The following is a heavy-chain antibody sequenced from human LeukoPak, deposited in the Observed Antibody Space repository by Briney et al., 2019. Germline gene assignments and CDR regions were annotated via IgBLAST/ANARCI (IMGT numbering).Heavy chain of an antibody. CDR1: GFTFGDYA. J-gene: IGHJ4*02. Sequence: GGSLRLSCTASGFTFGDYAMSWVRQAPGKGLEWVGFIRSKAYGGTTEYAASVKGRFTISRDDSKSIAYLQMNSLKTEDTAVYYCTRDGEMAVFDYWGQGTLVTVSS. CDR3: TRDGEMAVFDY. D-gene: IGHD5-24*01. CDR2: IRSKAYGGTT. V-gene: IGHV3-49*04.